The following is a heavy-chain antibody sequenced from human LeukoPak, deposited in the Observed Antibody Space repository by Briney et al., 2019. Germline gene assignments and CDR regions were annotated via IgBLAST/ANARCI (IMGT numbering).Heavy chain of an antibody. CDR3: ATNMGLYYYGMDV. D-gene: IGHD2/OR15-2a*01. V-gene: IGHV7-4-1*02. Sequence: ASVKVSCKASGYTFSSCAINWVRQAPGQGLEYMGRIDTKTGNPTYAQGFTGRFVFSLDTSVSTAYLQISSLKAEDTAVYYCATNMGLYYYGMDVWGQGTTVTVSS. CDR2: IDTKTGNP. CDR1: GYTFSSCA. J-gene: IGHJ6*02.